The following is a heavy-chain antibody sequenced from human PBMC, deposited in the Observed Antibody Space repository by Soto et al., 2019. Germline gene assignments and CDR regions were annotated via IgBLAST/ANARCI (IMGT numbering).Heavy chain of an antibody. CDR1: GGSISSGGYY. V-gene: IGHV4-31*03. CDR2: IYYSGST. Sequence: SETLSLTCTVSGGSISSGGYYWSWIRQHPGKGLEWIGYIYYSGSTYYNPSLKSRVTISVDTSKNQFSLKLSSVTAADTAVYYCARSIVVVGGGFDYWGQGTLVTVSS. D-gene: IGHD2-2*01. CDR3: ARSIVVVGGGFDY. J-gene: IGHJ4*02.